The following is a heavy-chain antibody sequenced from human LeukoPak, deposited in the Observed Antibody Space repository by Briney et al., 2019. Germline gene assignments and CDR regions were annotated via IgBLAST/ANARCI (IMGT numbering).Heavy chain of an antibody. D-gene: IGHD3-16*02. CDR1: GFSFSNYV. V-gene: IGHV3-23*01. Sequence: GGSLGLSCAASGFSFSNYVMCWVRQAPGKGLESVSAISASGLTTYYADSVKGRFTISRDNSKNTLYLQINSLRADDSAVYYCAKVNNAYESIVSDFWGQGTLVTVSS. CDR2: ISASGLTT. CDR3: AKVNNAYESIVSDF. J-gene: IGHJ4*02.